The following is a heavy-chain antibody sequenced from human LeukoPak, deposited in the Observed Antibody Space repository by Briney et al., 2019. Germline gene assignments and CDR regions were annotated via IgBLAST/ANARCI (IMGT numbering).Heavy chain of an antibody. D-gene: IGHD3-3*01. J-gene: IGHJ5*02. V-gene: IGHV3-7*01. CDR1: GFTFSSYW. CDR2: IRQDGSEK. CDR3: ARENDFWSGYYSGWFDP. Sequence: GGSLRLSCAASGFTFSSYWMSWVRQAPGKGLEGVANIRQDGSEKYYVDSVKGRFTISRDNAKNSLYLQMNSLRAEDTAVYYCARENDFWSGYYSGWFDPWGQGTLVTVSS.